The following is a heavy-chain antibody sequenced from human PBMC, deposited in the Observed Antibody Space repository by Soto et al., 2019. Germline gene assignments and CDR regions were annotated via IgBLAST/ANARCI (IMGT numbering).Heavy chain of an antibody. D-gene: IGHD3-22*01. Sequence: QVQLVQSGAEVKKPGSSVKVSCKVSGGTFSTYPINWVRQAPGQGLEFMGGIIPKFGTTNYAQKFQGRVTITADTSANTVDLELSSLRSEDTAVYYCASTKYDSSAYYYWYLGLWGRGTLVTVSS. CDR1: GGTFSTYP. J-gene: IGHJ2*01. CDR3: ASTKYDSSAYYYWYLGL. V-gene: IGHV1-69*06. CDR2: IIPKFGTT.